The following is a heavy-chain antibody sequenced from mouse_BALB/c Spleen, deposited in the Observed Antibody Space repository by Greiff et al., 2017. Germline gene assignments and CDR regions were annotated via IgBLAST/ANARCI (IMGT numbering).Heavy chain of an antibody. V-gene: IGHV7-3*02. CDR3: ARDMGRSWFAY. J-gene: IGHJ3*01. CDR2: IRNKANGYTT. Sequence: EVHLVESGGGLVQPGGSLRLSCATSGFTFTDYYMSWVRQPPGKALEWLGFIRNKANGYTTEYSASVKGRFTISRDNSQSILYLQMNTLRAEDSATYYCARDMGRSWFAYWGQGTLVTVSA. CDR1: GFTFTDYY.